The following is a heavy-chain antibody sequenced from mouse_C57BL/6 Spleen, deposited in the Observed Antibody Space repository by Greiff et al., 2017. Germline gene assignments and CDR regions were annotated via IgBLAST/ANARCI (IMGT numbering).Heavy chain of an antibody. CDR3: ARSPITTDWYFDD. D-gene: IGHD1-1*01. Sequence: QVQLQQPGAELVKPGASVKLSCKASGYTFTSYWMHWVKQRPGQGLEWIGMIHPNSGSTNYNEKFKSKATLTVDKSSSTAYMQLSSLTSEDSAVYYCARSPITTDWYFDDWGTGTTVTVSS. CDR1: GYTFTSYW. J-gene: IGHJ1*03. CDR2: IHPNSGST. V-gene: IGHV1-64*01.